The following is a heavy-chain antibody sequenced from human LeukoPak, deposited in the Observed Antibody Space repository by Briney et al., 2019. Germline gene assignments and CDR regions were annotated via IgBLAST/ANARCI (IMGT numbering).Heavy chain of an antibody. V-gene: IGHV3-23*01. CDR2: ISGSGAST. J-gene: IGHJ4*02. CDR3: AHGSMYQLDY. D-gene: IGHD2-2*01. CDR1: GFRFSNYG. Sequence: GGTLRLSCAASGFRFSNYGMSWVRQAPGKGLEWVSGISGSGASTYYADSVKGRFTISRDNSKNTLYLQMNSLRAEDTAVYYCAHGSMYQLDYWGQGTLVTVSS.